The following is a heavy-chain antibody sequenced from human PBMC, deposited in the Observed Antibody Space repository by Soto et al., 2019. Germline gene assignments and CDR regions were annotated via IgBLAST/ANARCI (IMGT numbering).Heavy chain of an antibody. CDR3: VRAAGWVAGSAWDL. D-gene: IGHD1-26*01. Sequence: GGSLRLSCEASGFTFSQNEMSWVRQAPGKGLEWIAYIGSSGSPIYYADSVKGRFTISRDDAKNSLFLQMDSLRADDTAIYYCVRAAGWVAGSAWDLWGQGTRVTVSS. CDR1: GFTFSQNE. V-gene: IGHV3-48*03. CDR2: IGSSGSPI. J-gene: IGHJ6*02.